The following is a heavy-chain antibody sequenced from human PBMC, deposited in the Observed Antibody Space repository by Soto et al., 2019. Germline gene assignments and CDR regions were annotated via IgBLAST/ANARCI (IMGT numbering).Heavy chain of an antibody. CDR1: GGSFSGYY. V-gene: IGHV4-34*01. D-gene: IGHD5-18*01. Sequence: SETLSLTCAVYGGSFSGYYWSWIRQPPGKGLEWIGEINHSGSTNYNPSLKSRVTISVDTSKNQFSLKLSFVTAADTAVYYCARVGTAMVPAVYDYWGQGTLVTVSS. CDR3: ARVGTAMVPAVYDY. J-gene: IGHJ4*02. CDR2: INHSGST.